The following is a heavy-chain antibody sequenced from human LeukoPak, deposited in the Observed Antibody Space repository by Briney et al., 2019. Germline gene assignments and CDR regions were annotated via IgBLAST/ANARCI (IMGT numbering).Heavy chain of an antibody. J-gene: IGHJ4*02. Sequence: SETLSLTCTVSGGSISSSSYYWGWIRQPPGKGLEWIGSIYYSGSTYYNPSLKSRVTISVDTSKNQFSLKLSSVTAADTAVYYCARLNGPPYYYGSRSYPDYWGQGTLVTVSS. CDR2: IYYSGST. CDR1: GGSISSSSYY. CDR3: ARLNGPPYYYGSRSYPDY. D-gene: IGHD3-10*01. V-gene: IGHV4-39*07.